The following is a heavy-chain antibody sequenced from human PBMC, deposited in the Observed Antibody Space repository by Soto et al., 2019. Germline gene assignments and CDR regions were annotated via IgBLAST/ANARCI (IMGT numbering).Heavy chain of an antibody. V-gene: IGHV3-30*18. CDR3: AKGGMRVGFGGGRQNPPFLAY. Sequence: PGGSLRLSCAASGVTFSSYGMHWVRQAPGKGLEWVAVISYDGSNKYYADSVKGRFTISRDNSKNTLYLQMNSLRAEDTAVYYWAKGGMRVGFGGGRQNPPFLAYWGQGTLVTVSP. D-gene: IGHD3-10*01. CDR2: ISYDGSNK. CDR1: GVTFSSYG. J-gene: IGHJ4*02.